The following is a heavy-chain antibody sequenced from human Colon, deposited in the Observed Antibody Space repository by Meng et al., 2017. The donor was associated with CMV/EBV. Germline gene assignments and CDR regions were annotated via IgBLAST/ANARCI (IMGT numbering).Heavy chain of an antibody. V-gene: IGHV3-23*01. CDR1: GFTFTNYA. CDR3: IQGHTILGF. D-gene: IGHD3-10*01. J-gene: IGHJ4*02. Sequence: EVQLLESGGGLVQPGESLRLSCVASGFTFTNYAMTWARQAPGKGLEWVSGILKSGDTTYYTDSVKGRFTISRDNSKNTLYLQMNSLRADDTAVYFCIQGHTILGFWGQGTLVTVSS. CDR2: ILKSGDTT.